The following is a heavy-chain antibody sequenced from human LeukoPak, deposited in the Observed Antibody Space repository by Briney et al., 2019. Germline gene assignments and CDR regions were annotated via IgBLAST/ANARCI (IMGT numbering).Heavy chain of an antibody. CDR1: GGSISSYY. V-gene: IGHV4-59*01. J-gene: IGHJ4*02. CDR3: ARDEGSSGWSIFDY. D-gene: IGHD6-19*01. CDR2: IYYSGST. Sequence: SETLSLTCTVSGGSISSYYWSWIRQPPGKGLEWIGYIYYSGSTNYNPSLKSRVTISVDTSKNQFSLKLSSVTAADTAVYYCARDEGSSGWSIFDYWGQGTLVTVSS.